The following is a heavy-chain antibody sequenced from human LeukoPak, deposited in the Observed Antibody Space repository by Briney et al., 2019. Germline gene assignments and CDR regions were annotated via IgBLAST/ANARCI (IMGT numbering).Heavy chain of an antibody. CDR2: ISYDGSNK. D-gene: IGHD2-2*01. CDR1: GFTFSSYA. V-gene: IGHV3-30-3*01. J-gene: IGHJ5*02. Sequence: QPGRSLRLSCAASGFTFSSYAMHWVRQAPGKGLEWVAVISYDGSNKYYADSVKGRFTISRDNSKNTLYLQMNSLRAEDTAVYYCARGSGVPAASFDPWGQGTLVTVSS. CDR3: ARGSGVPAASFDP.